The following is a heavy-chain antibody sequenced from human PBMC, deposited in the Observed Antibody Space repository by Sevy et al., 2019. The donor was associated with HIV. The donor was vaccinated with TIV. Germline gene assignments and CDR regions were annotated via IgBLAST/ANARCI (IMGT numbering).Heavy chain of an antibody. D-gene: IGHD3-22*01. J-gene: IGHJ4*02. CDR2: FDPEDGTT. Sequence: ASVKVSCKVSGYTLTQLSMHWVRQTPGKGLEWMGRFDPEDGTTIYAQKFQGRVTMTEDTSTDTAYLELSSLRSEDTVVYYCATTREYYSDNSGYLDYWGRGTLVTVSS. V-gene: IGHV1-24*01. CDR3: ATTREYYSDNSGYLDY. CDR1: GYTLTQLS.